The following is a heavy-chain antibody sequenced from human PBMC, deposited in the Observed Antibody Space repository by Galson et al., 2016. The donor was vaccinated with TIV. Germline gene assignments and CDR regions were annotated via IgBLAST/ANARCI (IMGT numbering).Heavy chain of an antibody. D-gene: IGHD3-10*01. J-gene: IGHJ4*02. V-gene: IGHV1-2*02. Sequence: SVKVSCKASGYTFSDYYLHWVRQAPEQGLEWMGWINPKTGGTIYAQKFQGRVTLTRDTTIGTVYMDVSGLTYDDTAVYYCARGYGSDPDYWGQGTLVTVSS. CDR1: GYTFSDYY. CDR2: INPKTGGT. CDR3: ARGYGSDPDY.